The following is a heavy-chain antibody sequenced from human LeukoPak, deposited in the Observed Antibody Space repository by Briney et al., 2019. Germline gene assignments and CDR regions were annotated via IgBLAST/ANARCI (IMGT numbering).Heavy chain of an antibody. D-gene: IGHD2-2*01. V-gene: IGHV4-38-2*02. Sequence: SETLSLTCTVSGYSISSGYYWGWIRQPPGKGLEWIGSIYHSGSTYYNPSLKSRVTISVDTSKNQFSLKRSSVTAADTAVYYCARSVVVVVPDAFDIWGQGTMVTVSS. CDR1: GYSISSGYY. J-gene: IGHJ3*02. CDR3: ARSVVVVVPDAFDI. CDR2: IYHSGST.